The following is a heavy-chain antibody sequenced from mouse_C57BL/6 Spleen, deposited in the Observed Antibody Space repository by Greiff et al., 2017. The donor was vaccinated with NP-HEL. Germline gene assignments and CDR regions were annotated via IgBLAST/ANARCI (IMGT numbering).Heavy chain of an antibody. CDR2: IDPSDSYT. CDR3: ARRNYYGRGYYFDY. V-gene: IGHV1-69*01. J-gene: IGHJ2*01. Sequence: VQLQQPGAELVMPGASVKLSCKASGYTFTSYWMHWVKQRPGQGLEWIGEIDPSDSYTNYNQKFKGKSTLTVDKSSSTAYMQLSSLTSEDSAVYYCARRNYYGRGYYFDYWGQGTTLTVSS. D-gene: IGHD1-2*01. CDR1: GYTFTSYW.